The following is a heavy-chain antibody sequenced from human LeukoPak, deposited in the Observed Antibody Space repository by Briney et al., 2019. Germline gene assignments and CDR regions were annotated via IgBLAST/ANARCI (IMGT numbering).Heavy chain of an antibody. J-gene: IGHJ5*02. D-gene: IGHD3-10*01. V-gene: IGHV4-34*01. Sequence: TSETLSLTCAVYGGSFSGYYWSWIRQPPGKGLEWIGEINHSGSTNYNPSLKSRVTISVDTSKNQFSLKLSPVTAADTAVYYCARGRLYYYGSGSSARWFDPWGQGTLVTVSS. CDR1: GGSFSGYY. CDR3: ARGRLYYYGSGSSARWFDP. CDR2: INHSGST.